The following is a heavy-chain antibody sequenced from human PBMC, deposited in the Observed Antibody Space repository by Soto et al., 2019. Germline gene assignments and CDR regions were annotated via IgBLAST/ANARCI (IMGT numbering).Heavy chain of an antibody. CDR2: IYYSGST. D-gene: IGHD6-13*01. Sequence: SETLSLTCTVSGGSISSGGYYWSWIRQHPGKGLEWIGYIYYSGSTYYNPSLKSRVTISVDTSKNQFSLKLSSVTAADTAVYYCARGMQQLVSDPPFDYWGQGTLVNVSS. J-gene: IGHJ4*02. CDR1: GGSISSGGYY. CDR3: ARGMQQLVSDPPFDY. V-gene: IGHV4-31*03.